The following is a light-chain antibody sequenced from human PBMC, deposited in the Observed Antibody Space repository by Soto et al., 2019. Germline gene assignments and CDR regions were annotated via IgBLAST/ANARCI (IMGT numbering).Light chain of an antibody. CDR1: DSDVGGYNY. J-gene: IGLJ2*01. V-gene: IGLV2-14*03. CDR2: DVS. Sequence: QSALTQPASVSGSPGQSITISCTGTDSDVGGYNYVSWYQHHPGNAPKVMIYDVSDRPSGVSNRFSGSKSGNTASLTISGLQAEDEADYYCSSYTTNGVGLFGGGTKLTVL. CDR3: SSYTTNGVGL.